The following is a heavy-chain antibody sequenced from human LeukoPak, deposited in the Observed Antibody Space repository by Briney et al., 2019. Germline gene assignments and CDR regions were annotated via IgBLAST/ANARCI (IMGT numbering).Heavy chain of an antibody. Sequence: GRSLRLSCAASGFTFSSYGMHWVRQAPGKGLEWLAVIWYDGSNEFYADSVKGRFTISRDNSKNTLYLQMNSLRAEDTAVYYCAKHTQWLVPPDFDYWGQGTLVTVSS. V-gene: IGHV3-33*06. CDR1: GFTFSSYG. D-gene: IGHD6-19*01. J-gene: IGHJ4*02. CDR2: IWYDGSNE. CDR3: AKHTQWLVPPDFDY.